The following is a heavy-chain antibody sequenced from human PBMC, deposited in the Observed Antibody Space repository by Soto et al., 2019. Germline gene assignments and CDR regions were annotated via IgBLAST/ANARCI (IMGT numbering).Heavy chain of an antibody. CDR1: GGSIGSSTYY. V-gene: IGHV4-39*01. CDR3: ASAIARGYCSGGNCFNWFDP. CDR2: IYYSGST. Sequence: QLQLQESGPGLVKPSETLSLTCTVSGGSIGSSTYYWGLIRQPPGKGLEWIGSIYYSGSTYYNPSLKSRVTISVDTSKNQFSLKLSSVTAADTAVYYCASAIARGYCSGGNCFNWFDPWGQGALVTVSS. J-gene: IGHJ5*02. D-gene: IGHD2-15*01.